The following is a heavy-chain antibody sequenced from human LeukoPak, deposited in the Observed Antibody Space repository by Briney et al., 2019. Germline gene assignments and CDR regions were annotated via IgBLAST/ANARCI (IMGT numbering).Heavy chain of an antibody. D-gene: IGHD4-23*01. J-gene: IGHJ4*02. V-gene: IGHV1-69*13. CDR3: AKVGYGGTVDY. Sequence: ASVKVSCKASGGTFSSYAISWVRQAPGQGLEWMGGIIPIFGTANYAQKFQGRVTITADESTSTAYMELSSLRSEDTAVYYCAKVGYGGTVDYWGQGTLVTVSS. CDR1: GGTFSSYA. CDR2: IIPIFGTA.